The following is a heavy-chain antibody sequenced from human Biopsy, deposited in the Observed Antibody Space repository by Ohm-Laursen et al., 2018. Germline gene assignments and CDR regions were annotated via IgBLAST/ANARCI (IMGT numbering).Heavy chain of an antibody. CDR3: ARLYRLGDYWNGARPDAFDV. Sequence: TLSLTCTVSGVSFSGDYWSWICQSQGRGLEWIGSISVGGSTYYNPSLRGRVIITVDATKNQYSLKLNSVTATDTAVFFCARLYRLGDYWNGARPDAFDVWAQGTMVTVSS. D-gene: IGHD3-3*01. J-gene: IGHJ3*01. CDR2: ISVGGST. V-gene: IGHV4-59*13. CDR1: GVSFSGDY.